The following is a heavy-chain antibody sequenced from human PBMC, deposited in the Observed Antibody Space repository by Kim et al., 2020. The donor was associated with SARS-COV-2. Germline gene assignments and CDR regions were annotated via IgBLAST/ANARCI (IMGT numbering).Heavy chain of an antibody. CDR1: GYTFTGYY. V-gene: IGHV1-2*02. J-gene: IGHJ3*02. Sequence: ASVKVSCKASGYTFTGYYMHWVRQAPGQGLEWMGWINPNSGGTNYAQKFQGRVTMTRDTSISTAYMELSRLRSDDTAVYYCARVYYGSGGDAFDNWGQGTMVTVSS. D-gene: IGHD3-10*01. CDR3: ARVYYGSGGDAFDN. CDR2: INPNSGGT.